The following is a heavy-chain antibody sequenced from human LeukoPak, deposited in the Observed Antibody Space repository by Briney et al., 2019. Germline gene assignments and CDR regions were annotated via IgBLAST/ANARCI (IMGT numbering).Heavy chain of an antibody. J-gene: IGHJ4*02. Sequence: GGSLRLSCAASGFTFTNNFMTWVRQAPGKGLEWVSGISDSGSVTYYMDSVRGRFTISRDNSKNTLYLQMNSLRAEDTAVYYCTGPGYGSPISNFDYWGQGTLVIVSS. CDR3: TGPGYGSPISNFDY. CDR2: ISDSGSVT. CDR1: GFTFTNNF. V-gene: IGHV3-23*01. D-gene: IGHD2-2*01.